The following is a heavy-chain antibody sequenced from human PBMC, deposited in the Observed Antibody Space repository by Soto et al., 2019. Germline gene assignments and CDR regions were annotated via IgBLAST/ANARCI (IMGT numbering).Heavy chain of an antibody. J-gene: IGHJ4*02. Sequence: PGGSLRLSCAASGFTLSSYGMHWVLQAPGKGLEWVAVIWYGGSNKNYADSVKGRFTISRDNSKNTLYLQMNSLRAEETDVYYCERPKLAAHMDYFDDWGQGTLVTV. V-gene: IGHV3-33*01. D-gene: IGHD6-6*01. CDR1: GFTLSSYG. CDR3: ERPKLAAHMDYFDD. CDR2: IWYGGSNK.